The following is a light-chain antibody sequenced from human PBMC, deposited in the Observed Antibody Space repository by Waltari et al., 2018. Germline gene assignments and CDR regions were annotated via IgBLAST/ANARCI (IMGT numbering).Light chain of an antibody. Sequence: EIVLTQPPATLPVSPAETATLSCRASQSVSSNFAWYQQRPGQAPRLLIHGASTRATGIPARFSGSGSGTEFTLTISSLQSEDFAVYHCQQYNEWPRTFGQGTKVDIK. CDR3: QQYNEWPRT. V-gene: IGKV3-15*01. J-gene: IGKJ1*01. CDR1: QSVSSN. CDR2: GAS.